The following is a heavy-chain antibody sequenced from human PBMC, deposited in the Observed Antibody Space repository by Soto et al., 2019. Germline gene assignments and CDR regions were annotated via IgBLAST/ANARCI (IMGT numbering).Heavy chain of an antibody. CDR1: GFTFSSYA. D-gene: IGHD3-9*01. V-gene: IGHV3-23*01. J-gene: IGHJ6*02. Sequence: GGSLRLSCAASGFTFSSYAMSLVRQAPGKGLEWGSSISGSGGSTYYADSVKGRFTISRDNSKNTLYLQMNSLRAEDTAVYYCAKGPDILTGYPGYIRQYGMEVWGQGTKVTVSS. CDR3: AKGPDILTGYPGYIRQYGMEV. CDR2: ISGSGGST.